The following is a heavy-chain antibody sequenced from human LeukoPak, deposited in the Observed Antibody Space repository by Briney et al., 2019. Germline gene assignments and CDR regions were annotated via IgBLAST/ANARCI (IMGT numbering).Heavy chain of an antibody. CDR1: AFSIRGHN. J-gene: IGHJ3*02. Sequence: GGALRLSCAASAFSIRGHNMHWVREAPRKGVEWVSFLQHDGSTKRYVESGKGGFIISRENSKNTLYLQKNSIRIEDTAVYYSSKDRASRRYAFDIWGQGTTVTVSS. V-gene: IGHV3-30*02. CDR2: LQHDGSTK. CDR3: SKDRASRRYAFDI.